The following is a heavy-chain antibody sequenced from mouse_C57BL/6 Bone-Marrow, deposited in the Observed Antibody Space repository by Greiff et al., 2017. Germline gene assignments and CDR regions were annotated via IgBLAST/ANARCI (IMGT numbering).Heavy chain of an antibody. CDR2: IHPNSGST. V-gene: IGHV1-64*01. J-gene: IGHJ3*01. CDR3: ARALITTVVEENWFAY. Sequence: VKLQQPGAELVKPGASVKLSCKASGYTFTSYWMHWVKQRPGQGLEWIGMIHPNSGSTNYNEKFKSKATLTVDKSSSTAYMQLSSLTSEDSAVYYCARALITTVVEENWFAYWGQETLVTVSA. CDR1: GYTFTSYW. D-gene: IGHD1-1*01.